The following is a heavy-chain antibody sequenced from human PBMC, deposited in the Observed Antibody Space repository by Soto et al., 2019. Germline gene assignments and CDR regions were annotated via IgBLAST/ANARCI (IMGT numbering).Heavy chain of an antibody. V-gene: IGHV1-18*01. Sequence: QVQLVQSGAEVKKPGTSVKVSCTASGYTFSSHGISWVRQAPGQGLQWIGWVSGDNANTNYAQSLQGRVAMTSDASTSPGQMELRSLRADDTAVYDCPRDLGCCRSGTCKREWLDPWGQGTLVIVSS. D-gene: IGHD1-26*01. CDR2: VSGDNANT. CDR3: PRDLGCCRSGTCKREWLDP. J-gene: IGHJ5*02. CDR1: GYTFSSHG.